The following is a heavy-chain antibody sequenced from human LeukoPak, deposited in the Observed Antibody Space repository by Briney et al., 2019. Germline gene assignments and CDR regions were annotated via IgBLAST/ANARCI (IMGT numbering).Heavy chain of an antibody. J-gene: IGHJ4*02. CDR2: ITTSNSYM. Sequence: PGGSLRLSCAASGFTFSSYSMNWVRQAPGKGLEWVSSITTSNSYMYYADSVKGRFTISRDNAKNTLYLQMNSLRAEDTAVYYCAREFSASYWGQGTLVTVSS. CDR1: GFTFSSYS. D-gene: IGHD6-19*01. CDR3: AREFSASY. V-gene: IGHV3-21*01.